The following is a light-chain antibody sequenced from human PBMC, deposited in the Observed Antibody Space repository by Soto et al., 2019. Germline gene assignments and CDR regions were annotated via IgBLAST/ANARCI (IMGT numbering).Light chain of an antibody. J-gene: IGKJ2*01. CDR2: DVS. CDR1: ETISSY. V-gene: IGKV3-11*01. CDR3: QHRSNWPRT. Sequence: EVVLTQSPATLSLSPGERATLSCRASETISSYLAWYQQRPGQAPRLLIYDVSNRATGIPARFSGSRSGTDFTLTISSLEPEDFAVYYCQHRSNWPRTFGQGTKLEI.